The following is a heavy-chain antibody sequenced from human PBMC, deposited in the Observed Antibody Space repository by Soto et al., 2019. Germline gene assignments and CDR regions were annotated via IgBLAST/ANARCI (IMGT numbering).Heavy chain of an antibody. V-gene: IGHV6-1*01. CDR2: TYYRSKWYS. CDR3: ARGPAILNP. J-gene: IGHJ5*02. CDR1: GDSVSSNNAA. D-gene: IGHD3-3*01. Sequence: QVQLQQSGPGLVKPSQTLLLICVISGDSVSSNNAAWNWIRQSPSRGLEWLGRTYYRSKWYSVSAVSVKGRVTIKPDTSKNQFSLQLDSETPEDTAVYYCARGPAILNPWGQGTLVTVSS.